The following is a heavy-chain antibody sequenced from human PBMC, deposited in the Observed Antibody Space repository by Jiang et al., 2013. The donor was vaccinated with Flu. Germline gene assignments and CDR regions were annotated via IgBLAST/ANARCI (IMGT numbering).Heavy chain of an antibody. CDR3: ARCNGVCYYFDY. Sequence: TISVDTSKNQFSLKLSSVTAADTAVYYCARCNGVCYYFDYWGQGTLVTVSS. V-gene: IGHV4-59*01. D-gene: IGHD2-8*01. J-gene: IGHJ4*02.